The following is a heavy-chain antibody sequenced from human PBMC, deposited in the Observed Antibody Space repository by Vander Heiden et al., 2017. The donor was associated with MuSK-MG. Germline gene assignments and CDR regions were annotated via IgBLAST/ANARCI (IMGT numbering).Heavy chain of an antibody. Sequence: QVPLVQSGSELKKPGASVKVSCKASGYTFTSYAMNWVRQAPGQGLEWMGWINTNTGNPTYAQGFTGRFVFSLDTSVSTAYLQISSLKAEDTAVYYCARSRLLVVAARGVRIESPNWFDPWGQGTLVTVSS. CDR1: GYTFTSYA. V-gene: IGHV7-4-1*02. CDR3: ARSRLLVVAARGVRIESPNWFDP. J-gene: IGHJ5*02. D-gene: IGHD2-15*01. CDR2: INTNTGNP.